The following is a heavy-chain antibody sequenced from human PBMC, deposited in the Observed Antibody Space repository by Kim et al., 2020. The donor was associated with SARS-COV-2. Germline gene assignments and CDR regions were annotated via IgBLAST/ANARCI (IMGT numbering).Heavy chain of an antibody. CDR1: GGTFSSYA. J-gene: IGHJ4*02. Sequence: SVKVSCKASGGTFSSYAISWVRQAPGQGLEWMGGIIPIFGTANYAQKFQGRVTITADESTSTAYMELSSLRSEDTAVYYCAGTRYFSGYYDILTTRLYYFDYWGQGTLVTVSS. D-gene: IGHD3-9*01. V-gene: IGHV1-69*13. CDR2: IIPIFGTA. CDR3: AGTRYFSGYYDILTTRLYYFDY.